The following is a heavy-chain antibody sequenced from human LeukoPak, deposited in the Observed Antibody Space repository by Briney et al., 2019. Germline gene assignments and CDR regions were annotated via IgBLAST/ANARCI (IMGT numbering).Heavy chain of an antibody. CDR3: ARGGFHYDILTGRRTNPPDY. CDR1: GFTFSSYA. V-gene: IGHV3-30-3*01. CDR2: ISYDGSNK. J-gene: IGHJ4*02. D-gene: IGHD3-9*01. Sequence: HPGRSLRLSCAASGFTFSSYAMHWVRQAPGKGLEWVAVISYDGSNKYYADSVKGRFTISRDNSKNTLYLQMNSLRAEDTAVYYCARGGFHYDILTGRRTNPPDYWGQGTLVTVSS.